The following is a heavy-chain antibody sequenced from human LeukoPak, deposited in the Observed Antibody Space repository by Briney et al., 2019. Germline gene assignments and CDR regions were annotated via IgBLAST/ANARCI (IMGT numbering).Heavy chain of an antibody. CDR1: GGSFSGYY. Sequence: SETLSLTCAVYGGSFSGYYWSWIRQPPGKGLEWIGEINHSGSTNYNSSLKSRVTISVDTSKNQFSLTLSSVTAADTAVYHCATRPDIASTGPGWFDPWGQGTLVTVSS. J-gene: IGHJ5*02. V-gene: IGHV4-34*01. CDR3: ATRPDIASTGPGWFDP. CDR2: INHSGST. D-gene: IGHD6-13*01.